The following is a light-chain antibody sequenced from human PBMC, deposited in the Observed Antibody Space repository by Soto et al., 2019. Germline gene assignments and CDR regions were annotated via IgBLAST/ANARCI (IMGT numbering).Light chain of an antibody. CDR3: QSYDSSLSGAV. Sequence: QSVLTQPPSASGTPGQRVTISCSGSRPNIGSNSVNWYQHLPGTAPKLLIYGNSNRPSGVPDRFSGSKSGTSASLAITGLQAEDEADYYCQSYDSSLSGAVFGGGTQLTVL. J-gene: IGLJ7*01. CDR2: GNS. CDR1: RPNIGSNS. V-gene: IGLV1-40*01.